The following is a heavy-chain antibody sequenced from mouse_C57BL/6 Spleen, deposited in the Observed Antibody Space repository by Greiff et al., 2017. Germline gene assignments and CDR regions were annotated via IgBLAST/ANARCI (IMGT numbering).Heavy chain of an antibody. CDR1: GYTFTSYW. Sequence: QVQLQQSGAELVKPGASVKMSCKASGYTFTSYWITWVKQRPGQGLEWIGDIYPGSGSTNYNEKFKSKATLTVDTSSSTAYMQLSSLTSEDSAVYYCARSYYYGSSPHWYFDVWGTGTTVTVSS. D-gene: IGHD1-1*01. V-gene: IGHV1-55*01. CDR2: IYPGSGST. CDR3: ARSYYYGSSPHWYFDV. J-gene: IGHJ1*03.